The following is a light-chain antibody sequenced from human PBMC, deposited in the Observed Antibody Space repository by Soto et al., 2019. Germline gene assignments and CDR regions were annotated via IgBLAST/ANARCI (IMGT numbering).Light chain of an antibody. CDR2: SVS. Sequence: EMVLTQSPGTLSLSPGDRATLSCRASQSVSNDYVAWVQQKPGQTPRLLIYSVSSRATGIPDRFSGSASGTEFTLTISSLQSEDFATYYCLQYNNWPPITFGQGTRLEIK. J-gene: IGKJ5*01. V-gene: IGKV3D-15*01. CDR1: QSVSND. CDR3: LQYNNWPPIT.